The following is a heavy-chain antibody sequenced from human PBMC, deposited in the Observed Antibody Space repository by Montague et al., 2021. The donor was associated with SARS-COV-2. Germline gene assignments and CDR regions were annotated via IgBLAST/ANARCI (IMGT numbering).Heavy chain of an antibody. CDR2: IKAETDGGTI. D-gene: IGHD3-10*01. CDR1: GFTFSNAW. J-gene: IGHJ4*02. CDR3: ATDGSYNYFDY. Sequence: SLSLSCAASGFTFSNAWMSWVRQVPGKGLEWVGRIKAETDGGTIDYAAPAKGRFTISRDDSKNTLYLQMNSLKIEDTAVYFCATDGSYNYFDYWGQGVLVTVSA. V-gene: IGHV3-15*01.